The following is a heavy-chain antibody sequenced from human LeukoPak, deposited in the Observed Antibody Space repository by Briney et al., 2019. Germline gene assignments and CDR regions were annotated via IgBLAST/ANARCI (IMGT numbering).Heavy chain of an antibody. Sequence: SETLSLTCTVSGGSVNNYYWSWIRQPPGKGLEWIGYIFYSGSTNYNPSLKSRVALSIDTSKNQFSLSLSSVSAADTAVYYCARHTRWMGVHFDYWGQGSLVTVSS. CDR3: ARHTRWMGVHFDY. CDR2: IFYSGST. D-gene: IGHD3-16*01. J-gene: IGHJ4*02. V-gene: IGHV4-59*08. CDR1: GGSVNNYY.